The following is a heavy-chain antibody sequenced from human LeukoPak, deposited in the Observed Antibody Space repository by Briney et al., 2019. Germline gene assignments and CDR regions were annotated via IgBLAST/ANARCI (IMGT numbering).Heavy chain of an antibody. J-gene: IGHJ4*02. D-gene: IGHD3-22*01. Sequence: SEALSLTCTVSGGSISSSSYYWGWIRQPPGKGLEWIGSIYYSGSTYYNPSLKSRVTISVDTSKNQFSLKLSSVTAADTAVYYCARGVDYYDSSGYYYWGQGTLVTVSS. CDR2: IYYSGST. CDR1: GGSISSSSYY. V-gene: IGHV4-39*07. CDR3: ARGVDYYDSSGYYY.